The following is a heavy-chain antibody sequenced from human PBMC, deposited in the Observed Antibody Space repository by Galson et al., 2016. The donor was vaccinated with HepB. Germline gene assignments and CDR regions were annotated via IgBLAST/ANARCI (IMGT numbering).Heavy chain of an antibody. CDR3: AKDGGRGGGSAFDI. D-gene: IGHD3-10*01. CDR2: ISGSGDNT. J-gene: IGHJ3*02. Sequence: SLRLSCAASGFTFGNYAMSWVRQAPGKGLEWVSAISGSGDNTYNADSVKGRFTISRDNSKNTLSLQMNSLRAEDTALYYCAKDGGRGGGSAFDIWGQGTMVTVSA. CDR1: GFTFGNYA. V-gene: IGHV3-23*01.